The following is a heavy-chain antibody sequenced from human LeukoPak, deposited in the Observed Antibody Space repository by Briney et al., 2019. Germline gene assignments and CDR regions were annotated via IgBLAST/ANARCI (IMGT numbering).Heavy chain of an antibody. CDR1: GFTFSSYS. CDR2: ISSSSSYI. Sequence: GGSLRLSCAASGFTFSSYSMNWVRQDPGKGLEWVSSISSSSSYIYYADSVKGRFTISRDNAKNSLYLQMNSLRAEDTAVYYCARRAEFLGSGRPEYYFYGMDVWGQGTTVTVSS. D-gene: IGHD3-10*01. CDR3: ARRAEFLGSGRPEYYFYGMDV. V-gene: IGHV3-21*01. J-gene: IGHJ6*02.